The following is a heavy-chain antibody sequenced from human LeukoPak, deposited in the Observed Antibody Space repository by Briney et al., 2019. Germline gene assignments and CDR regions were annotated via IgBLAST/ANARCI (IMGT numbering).Heavy chain of an antibody. CDR2: IYSGGST. CDR3: AKDREYCSSTSCYSSEYFQH. D-gene: IGHD2-2*01. V-gene: IGHV3-66*02. J-gene: IGHJ1*01. CDR1: GFTVSSNY. Sequence: GGSLRLSCAASGFTVSSNYMSWVRQAPGKGLEWVSVIYSGGSTYYADSVKGRFAISRDNSKNTLYLQMNSLRAEDTAVYYCAKDREYCSSTSCYSSEYFQHWGQGTLVTVSS.